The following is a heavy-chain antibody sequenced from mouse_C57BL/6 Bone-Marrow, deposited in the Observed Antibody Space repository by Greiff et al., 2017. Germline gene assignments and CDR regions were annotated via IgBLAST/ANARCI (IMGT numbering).Heavy chain of an antibody. CDR1: GYAFSSSW. Sequence: VQLQQSGPELVKPGASVKISCKASGYAFSSSWMNWVKQRPGKGLEWIGRIYPGDGDTNYNGKFKGKATLTADKSSSTAYMQLSSLTSEDSAVYFCARYYDGYYFDVWAQGPRSPSPQ. V-gene: IGHV1-82*01. CDR2: IYPGDGDT. CDR3: ARYYDGYYFDV. J-gene: IGHJ1*03. D-gene: IGHD2-3*01.